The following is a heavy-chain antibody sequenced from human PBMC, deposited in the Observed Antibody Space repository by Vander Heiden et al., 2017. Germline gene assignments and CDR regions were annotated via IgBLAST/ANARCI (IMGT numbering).Heavy chain of an antibody. D-gene: IGHD2-21*02. V-gene: IGHV3-48*01. CDR3: ARNIGVVTAILFDY. J-gene: IGHJ4*02. CDR2: ISSASSTI. Sequence: EVQLVESGGGLVQPGGSLRLSCAASGFNFRSYTMNWVRQAPGKGLEWLSHISSASSTIYYADSVKGRFTISRDNAKNSLYLQMSSLRAEDTAVYYCARNIGVVTAILFDYWGQGTLVTVSS. CDR1: GFNFRSYT.